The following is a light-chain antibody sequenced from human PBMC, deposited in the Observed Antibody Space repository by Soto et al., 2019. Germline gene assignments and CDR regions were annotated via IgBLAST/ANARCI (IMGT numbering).Light chain of an antibody. CDR1: QTVGVR. V-gene: IGKV3-11*01. Sequence: EIVLTQSPATLSASPVERSTLSFSASQTVGVRLAWHQHKPGQAPRLLIYEASNRAAGIPGRFSGSGSGTDFTLTISSLEPEDFAVYYCQQRSNWPPITFGQGTRLEIK. J-gene: IGKJ5*01. CDR2: EAS. CDR3: QQRSNWPPIT.